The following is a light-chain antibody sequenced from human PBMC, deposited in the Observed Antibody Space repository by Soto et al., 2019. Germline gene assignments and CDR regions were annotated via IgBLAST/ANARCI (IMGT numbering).Light chain of an antibody. CDR1: QSVSNNY. V-gene: IGKV3-20*01. J-gene: IGKJ2*01. CDR3: QQYGSSPPYT. CDR2: GSS. Sequence: EVVLTQSPGTLSLSPGERACLSCRASQSVSNNYLAWYQQKTGQSPKLLIFGSSDRATGIPDRFSGSGSGTDFTLTISRLEPEDFAVYYCQQYGSSPPYTFGQGTNLEIK.